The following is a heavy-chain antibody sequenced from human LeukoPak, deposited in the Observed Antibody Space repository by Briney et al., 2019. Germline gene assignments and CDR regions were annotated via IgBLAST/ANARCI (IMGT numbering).Heavy chain of an antibody. CDR2: ISSSSSYI. V-gene: IGHV3-21*01. D-gene: IGHD2-2*02. CDR1: GFTSSSYS. Sequence: GGSLRLSCAASGFTSSSYSMTWVRQAPGKGLEWVSSISSSSSYIYYADSVKGRFTISRDNAKNSLYLQMNSLRAEDTAVYYCARVPVRGCSSTSCYTNWGQGTLVTVSS. J-gene: IGHJ4*02. CDR3: ARVPVRGCSSTSCYTN.